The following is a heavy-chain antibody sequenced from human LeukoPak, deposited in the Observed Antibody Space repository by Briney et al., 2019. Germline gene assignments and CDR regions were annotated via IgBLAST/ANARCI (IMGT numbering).Heavy chain of an antibody. D-gene: IGHD3-10*01. V-gene: IGHV1-18*04. Sequence: ASVKVSCKASGYTFTSYGISWVRQAPGQGLEWMGWISAYNGNTNYAQKLQGRVTMTTDTSTSTAYMELRSLRSDDTAVYYCARDPHYYGSGCYYNSNWFDPWGQGTLVTVSS. CDR2: ISAYNGNT. J-gene: IGHJ5*02. CDR3: ARDPHYYGSGCYYNSNWFDP. CDR1: GYTFTSYG.